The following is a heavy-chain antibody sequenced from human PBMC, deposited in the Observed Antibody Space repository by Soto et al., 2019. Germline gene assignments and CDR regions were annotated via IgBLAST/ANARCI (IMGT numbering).Heavy chain of an antibody. CDR3: AKDPSTGPADF. Sequence: ELQLVESGGGLVKPGGSLRLSCVASGFSFSDSAMFWVRQAPGKGLEWVSTISYHSIGTHYADSVKGRFTISRDNSKDTVWLQMNGLRAEDTAVYYCAKDPSTGPADFWGQGTLVTVSS. V-gene: IGHV3-23*04. CDR2: ISYHSIGT. D-gene: IGHD3-9*01. J-gene: IGHJ4*02. CDR1: GFSFSDSA.